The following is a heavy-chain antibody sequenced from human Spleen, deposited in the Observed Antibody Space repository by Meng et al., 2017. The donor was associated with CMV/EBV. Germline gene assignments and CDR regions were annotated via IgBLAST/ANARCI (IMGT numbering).Heavy chain of an antibody. D-gene: IGHD6-13*01. CDR1: FTTFH. V-gene: IGHV1-8*03. CDR3: ARRKDIVSSRKSNNWFDP. J-gene: IGHJ5*02. Sequence: FTTFHIPWVRQAPGQGLEWIGWLSPSTSDTGLAQKFQGRVTFTRNSSINTAYMELSSLKFEDTALYYCARRKDIVSSRKSNNWFDPWGQGTLVTVSS. CDR2: LSPSTSDT.